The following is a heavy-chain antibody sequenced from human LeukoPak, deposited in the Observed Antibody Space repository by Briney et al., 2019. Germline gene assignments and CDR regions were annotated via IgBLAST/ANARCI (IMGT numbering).Heavy chain of an antibody. D-gene: IGHD3-3*01. Sequence: ASVKVSCKVSGYTLTELSMHWVRQAPGKGLEWMGGFDPEDGETIYAQKFQGRVTMTEDTSTDTAYMELSSLRSEDTAVYYCATRPLYDFWSGFGYWGQGTLVTVSS. CDR1: GYTLTELS. V-gene: IGHV1-24*01. CDR2: FDPEDGET. CDR3: ATRPLYDFWSGFGY. J-gene: IGHJ4*02.